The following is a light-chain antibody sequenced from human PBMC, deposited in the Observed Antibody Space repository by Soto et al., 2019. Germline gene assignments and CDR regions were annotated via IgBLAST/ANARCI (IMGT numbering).Light chain of an antibody. CDR1: SSDIGDYDY. Sequence: QSALTQPASVSGSPGQSITISCTGTSSDIGDYDYVSWYQHLPGKAPKLLIFDVTHRPSGVSDRFSGSKSGNTASLTISGVRPEDEADYYCCSYVGNTTWVFGGGTKLTVL. CDR3: CSYVGNTTWV. CDR2: DVT. J-gene: IGLJ3*02. V-gene: IGLV2-14*01.